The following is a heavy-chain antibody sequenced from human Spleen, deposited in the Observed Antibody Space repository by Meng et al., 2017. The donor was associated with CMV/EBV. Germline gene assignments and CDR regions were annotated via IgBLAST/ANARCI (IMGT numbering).Heavy chain of an antibody. V-gene: IGHV4-39*07. CDR1: GGAISSSSYY. CDR2: IYYSGST. J-gene: IGHJ4*02. CDR3: ARDLGHYDSSGYYDY. D-gene: IGHD3-22*01. Sequence: QESGPGLVKSSEPLSLTCTVAGGAISSSSYYWGWIRQPPGKGLEWIGSIYYSGSTYYNPSLKSRVTISVDTSKNQFSLKLSSVTAADTAVYYCARDLGHYDSSGYYDYWGQGTLVTVSS.